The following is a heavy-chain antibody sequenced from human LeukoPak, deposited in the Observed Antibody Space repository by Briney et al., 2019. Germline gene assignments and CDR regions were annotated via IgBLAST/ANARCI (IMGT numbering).Heavy chain of an antibody. CDR1: GGTFSSYA. V-gene: IGHV1-69*05. CDR3: ARGSGTSYDFWSGYSGAYNWFDP. CDR2: IIPIFGTA. Sequence: SVKVSCKASGGTFSSYAISWVRQAPGQGLEWMGGIIPIFGTANYAQKFQGRVTITRNTSISTAYMELSSLRSEDTAVYYCARGSGTSYDFWSGYSGAYNWFDPWGQGTLVTVSS. D-gene: IGHD3-3*01. J-gene: IGHJ5*02.